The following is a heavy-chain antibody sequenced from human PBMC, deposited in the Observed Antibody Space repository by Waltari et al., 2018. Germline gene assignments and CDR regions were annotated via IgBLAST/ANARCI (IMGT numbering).Heavy chain of an antibody. CDR2: IYYSGST. V-gene: IGHV4-59*01. D-gene: IGHD3-22*01. J-gene: IGHJ4*02. CDR1: GGSISSSS. Sequence: QVQLQESGPGLVKPSETLSLTCTVSGGSISSSSWRWIRQPPGKGLEWIGYIYYSGSTNYNPSLKSRVTISVDTSKIQFSLKLSSVTAADTAVYYCARGDYYDSSGYSTPFDYWGQGTLVTVSS. CDR3: ARGDYYDSSGYSTPFDY.